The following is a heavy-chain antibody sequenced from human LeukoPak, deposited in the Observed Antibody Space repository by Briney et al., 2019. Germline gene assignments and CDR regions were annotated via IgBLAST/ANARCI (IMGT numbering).Heavy chain of an antibody. CDR3: ARGTDGYPADY. V-gene: IGHV3-53*01. Sequence: GGSLRLSCAASGFTFSSYSMNWVRQAPGKGLEWVPVIYSGGSTYYADSVKGRFTISRDNSKNTLYLQMNSLRAEDTAVYCCARGTDGYPADYWGQGTLVTVSS. CDR1: GFTFSSYS. D-gene: IGHD6-25*01. CDR2: IYSGGST. J-gene: IGHJ4*02.